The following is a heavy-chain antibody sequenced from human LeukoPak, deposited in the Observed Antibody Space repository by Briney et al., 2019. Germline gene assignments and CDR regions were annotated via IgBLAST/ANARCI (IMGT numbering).Heavy chain of an antibody. D-gene: IGHD4-17*01. CDR2: IKQDGSKK. J-gene: IGHJ6*02. Sequence: GGSLSLSCAASGFTFSNYWMSWVRQAPGKGLEWVANIKQDGSKKDYVDSVKGRFTISRDNAKNSLYLQMNSLRAEDTAVYYCARYGYYYGMDVWGQGTTVAVSS. CDR3: ARYGYYYGMDV. V-gene: IGHV3-7*04. CDR1: GFTFSNYW.